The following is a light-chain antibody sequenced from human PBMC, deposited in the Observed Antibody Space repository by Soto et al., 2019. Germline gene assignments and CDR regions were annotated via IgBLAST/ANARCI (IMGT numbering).Light chain of an antibody. J-gene: IGLJ1*01. CDR2: EVS. V-gene: IGLV2-14*01. CDR3: SSYTSSSNYV. Sequence: QSALTQPPSASGSPGQSVTISCTGTFNDVGGYNYVSWYQQHPGKAPKVIIYEVSNRPSGVSNRFSGSKSGNTASLTISGLQAEDEADYYCSSYTSSSNYVFGTGTKVTVL. CDR1: FNDVGGYNY.